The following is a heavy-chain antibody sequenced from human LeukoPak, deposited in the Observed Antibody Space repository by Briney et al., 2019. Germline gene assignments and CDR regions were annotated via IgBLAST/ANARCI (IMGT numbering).Heavy chain of an antibody. CDR1: GFSFNSYG. CDR2: ISVSDGTT. J-gene: IGHJ4*02. Sequence: GGSLRLSCATSGFSFNSYGMNWVRQAPGKGLEWVSYISVSDGTTYYADSVKGRFTISSDNAKNSLFLQMNSLRVEDTAIYYCTRDTHFYDYWGQGTLVTVSS. CDR3: TRDTHFYDY. V-gene: IGHV3-48*01. D-gene: IGHD2/OR15-2a*01.